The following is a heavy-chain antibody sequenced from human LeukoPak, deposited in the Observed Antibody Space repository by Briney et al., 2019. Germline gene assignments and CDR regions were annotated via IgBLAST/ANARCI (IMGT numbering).Heavy chain of an antibody. CDR2: ISSSSSYI. CDR1: GFTFSSYS. CDR3: ARGGGEVDY. D-gene: IGHD3-16*01. V-gene: IGHV3-21*01. Sequence: PGGSLRLSCAAAGFTFSSYSMNWVRQAPGKGLEWVSSISSSSSYIYYADSVKGRFTISRDNAKNSLYLQMNSLRAEDTAVFYCARGGGEVDYWGEGTLVTVSS. J-gene: IGHJ4*02.